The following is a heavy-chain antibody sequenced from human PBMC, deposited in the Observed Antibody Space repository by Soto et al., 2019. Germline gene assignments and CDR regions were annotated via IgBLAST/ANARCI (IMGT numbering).Heavy chain of an antibody. CDR2: IYHSGST. J-gene: IGHJ6*02. CDR1: GGSISSGDYY. CDR3: ARGGGRAVVVGASVDQNYYGMDV. D-gene: IGHD2-15*01. Sequence: QVQLQESGPGLVKPSQALSLTCTVSGGSISSGDYYWSWVRQPPGKGLEWIGYIYHSGSTSYNPSLRSRLTISQDTSNNQFSLRLTSVTAADTAVYYCARGGGRAVVVGASVDQNYYGMDVWGQGTTVTVSS. V-gene: IGHV4-30-4*01.